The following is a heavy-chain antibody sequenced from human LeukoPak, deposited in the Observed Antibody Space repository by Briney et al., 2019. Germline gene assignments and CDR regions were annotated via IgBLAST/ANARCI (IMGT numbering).Heavy chain of an antibody. Sequence: PGGSLRLSCAASGFTFSRYAMIWVRQAPGKGLEWVSALSGSGATTYYADSVKGRFTISRDNAKNTLYLQMNTLRVEDTAVYYCTRDLMDYDVSTGLHHYYMDVWGQGTTVTVSS. CDR3: TRDLMDYDVSTGLHHYYMDV. CDR1: GFTFSRYA. CDR2: LSGSGATT. D-gene: IGHD3-9*01. J-gene: IGHJ6*02. V-gene: IGHV3-23*01.